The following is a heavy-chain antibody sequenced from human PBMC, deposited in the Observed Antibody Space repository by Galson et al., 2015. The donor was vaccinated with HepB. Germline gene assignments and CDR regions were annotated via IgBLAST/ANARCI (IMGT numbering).Heavy chain of an antibody. CDR2: IYWDGDQ. V-gene: IGHV2-5*02. J-gene: IGHJ4*02. D-gene: IGHD2-2*01. CDR3: VYSRIISSSHWPPFDY. Sequence: PALVKPTQTLTLTCDFSGFSLTTNVVGVGWIRQPPGKALEWLTIIYWDGDQRYSPSLQSRLTITRDTSKNQVVLTMTSMDPADTPTYYCVYSRIISSSHWPPFDYWGQGTLVTVSP. CDR1: GFSLTTNVVG.